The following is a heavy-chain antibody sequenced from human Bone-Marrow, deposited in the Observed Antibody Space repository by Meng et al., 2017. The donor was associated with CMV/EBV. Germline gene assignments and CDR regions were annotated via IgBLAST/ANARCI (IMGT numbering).Heavy chain of an antibody. CDR1: GYTFTSYG. D-gene: IGHD2-2*01. Sequence: ASVKVSCKASGYTFTSYGISWVRQAPGQGLEWMGWISAYNGNTNYAQKLQGRVTMTTDTSTSKAYMELRSLRSDDTAVYYCARRLYWSSPSCFELEPWVQGTLVTVSS. CDR2: ISAYNGNT. J-gene: IGHJ4*02. V-gene: IGHV1-18*01. CDR3: ARRLYWSSPSCFELEP.